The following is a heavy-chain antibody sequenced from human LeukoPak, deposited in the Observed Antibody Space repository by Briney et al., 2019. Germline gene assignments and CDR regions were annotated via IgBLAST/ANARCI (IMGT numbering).Heavy chain of an antibody. Sequence: QSGGSLRLSCAASGFNFRSYSMNWVRQAPGKGLEWLSFISSSGSAIYYADSVRGRFTISRDNAKNSLSLQMTSLRAEDTAVYFCARDFQPYFDTGGCPSHFAYWGQGALVTVSS. V-gene: IGHV3-48*01. CDR1: GFNFRSYS. D-gene: IGHD3-22*01. CDR3: ARDFQPYFDTGGCPSHFAY. J-gene: IGHJ4*02. CDR2: ISSSGSAI.